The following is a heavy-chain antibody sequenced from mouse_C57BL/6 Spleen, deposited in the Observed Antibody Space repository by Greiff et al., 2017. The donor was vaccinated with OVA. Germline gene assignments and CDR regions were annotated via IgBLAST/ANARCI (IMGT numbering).Heavy chain of an antibody. V-gene: IGHV1-62-2*01. CDR1: GYTFTEYT. CDR3: ARHEDYGNYGWYFDV. D-gene: IGHD2-1*01. Sequence: VKLMESGAELVKPGASVKLSCKASGYTFTEYTIHWVKQRSGQGLEWIGWFYPGSGSIKYNEKFKDKATLTADKSSSTVYMELSRLTSEDSAVYFCARHEDYGNYGWYFDVWGTGTTVTVSS. CDR2: FYPGSGSI. J-gene: IGHJ1*03.